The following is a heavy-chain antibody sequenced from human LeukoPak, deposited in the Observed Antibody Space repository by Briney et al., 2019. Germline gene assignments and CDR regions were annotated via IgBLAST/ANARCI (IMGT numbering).Heavy chain of an antibody. CDR2: ISSDGSVT. CDR1: GFTFSSYW. J-gene: IGHJ4*02. Sequence: QSGGSLRLSCVASGFTFSSYWMHWVRQGPGKGLVWVSRISSDGSVTIYADSVKGRFTISRDNAKNTLYLQMNSLRAEDTAVYYCSTSFDYWGPGTQVTVSS. V-gene: IGHV3-74*01. D-gene: IGHD5/OR15-5a*01. CDR3: STSFDY.